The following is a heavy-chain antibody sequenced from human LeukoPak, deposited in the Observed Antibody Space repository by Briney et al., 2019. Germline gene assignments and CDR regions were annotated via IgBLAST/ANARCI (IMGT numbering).Heavy chain of an antibody. CDR1: GGSISSGDYY. CDR3: ASNNPQGGFDY. D-gene: IGHD1-14*01. V-gene: IGHV4-30-4*01. Sequence: SETLSLTCTVSGGSISSGDYYWSWLRQPPGKVLEGIGYIYYSGSTYYNPSLKSRVTISVDTSKNQFSLKLSSVTAADTAVYYCASNNPQGGFDYWGQGTLVSVSS. J-gene: IGHJ4*02. CDR2: IYYSGST.